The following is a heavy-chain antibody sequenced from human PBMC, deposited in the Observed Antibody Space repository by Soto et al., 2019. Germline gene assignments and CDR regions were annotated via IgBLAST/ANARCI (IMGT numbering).Heavy chain of an antibody. CDR3: ARGDSSGYYYVYSAFDI. CDR2: ISSSSSYI. J-gene: IGHJ3*02. V-gene: IGHV3-21*01. Sequence: EVQLVESGGGLVKPGGSLRISCAASGFTFSSYSMNWVRQAPGKGLEWVSSISSSSSYIYYADSVKGRFTISRDNAKNSLYLQMNSLRAEDTAVYYCARGDSSGYYYVYSAFDIWGQGTMVTVSS. CDR1: GFTFSSYS. D-gene: IGHD3-22*01.